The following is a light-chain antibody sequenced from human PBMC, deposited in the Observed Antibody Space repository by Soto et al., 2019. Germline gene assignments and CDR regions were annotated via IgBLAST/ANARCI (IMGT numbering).Light chain of an antibody. CDR3: QHFRA. CDR1: QSVSSSY. V-gene: IGKV3-20*01. CDR2: GAS. Sequence: EVVLTRSPGTLSLSPGERATLSCRASQSVSSSYVAWYQQKRGQAPRLLMYGASSRATGIPDRFSGSGSGTDFTLTISRLEPEDFVLYYCQHFRAFGQGTRLEIK. J-gene: IGKJ5*01.